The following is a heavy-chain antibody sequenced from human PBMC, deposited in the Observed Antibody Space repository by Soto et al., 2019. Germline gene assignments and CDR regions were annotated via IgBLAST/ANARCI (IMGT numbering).Heavy chain of an antibody. CDR3: AIISIAVAGINY. Sequence: SETLSLTCTVSGGSISSSSYYWGWIRQPPGKGLEWIGSIYYSGSTYYNPSLKSRVTISVDTSKNQFSLKLSSVTAADTAVYYCAIISIAVAGINYWGQETLVTVSS. D-gene: IGHD6-19*01. CDR2: IYYSGST. J-gene: IGHJ4*02. V-gene: IGHV4-39*01. CDR1: GGSISSSSYY.